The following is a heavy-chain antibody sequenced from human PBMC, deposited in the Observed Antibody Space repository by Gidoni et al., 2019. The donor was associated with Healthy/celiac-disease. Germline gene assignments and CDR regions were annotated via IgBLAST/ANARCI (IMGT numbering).Heavy chain of an antibody. Sequence: EVQLVESGGGLVQPGGSLRLSCPPSVFTFSSYAMSWVRQAPGKGLEWVSAIRSSGGSTYYADSVKGRFTISRDNSKNTLYLQMNSLRDEDTAVYYCAKDRYSYGLLDYWGQGTLVTASS. CDR3: AKDRYSYGLLDY. CDR1: VFTFSSYA. J-gene: IGHJ4*02. CDR2: IRSSGGST. V-gene: IGHV3-23*04. D-gene: IGHD5-18*01.